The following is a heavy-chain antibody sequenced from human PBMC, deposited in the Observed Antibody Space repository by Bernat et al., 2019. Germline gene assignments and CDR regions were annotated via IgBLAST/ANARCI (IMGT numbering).Heavy chain of an antibody. V-gene: IGHV4-39*01. J-gene: IGHJ4*02. D-gene: IGHD6-19*01. CDR1: GGSISSSSYY. CDR3: ARLSEYSSGWFYFDY. Sequence: QLQLQESGPGLVKPSETLSLTCTVSGGSISSSSYYWGWIRQPPGKGLEWIGSISFSGSTYYNPSLTSRVTISVDTSKNQFSLKLSSVTAADTAVYYCARLSEYSSGWFYFDYWGQGTLVTVSS. CDR2: ISFSGST.